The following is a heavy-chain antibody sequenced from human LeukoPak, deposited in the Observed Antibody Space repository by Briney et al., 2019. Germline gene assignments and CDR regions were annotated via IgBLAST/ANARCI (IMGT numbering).Heavy chain of an antibody. D-gene: IGHD3-10*01. CDR2: IYKSGST. CDR1: GESINPYY. V-gene: IGHV4-4*07. J-gene: IGHJ3*02. Sequence: PSETLSLTCTVSGESINPYYWNWIRQPAGKGLEWIGHIYKSGSTNYNPSLKSRVTISVDTSKNQFSLKLSSVTAADTAVYYCARAPIGRDAFDIWGQGTMVTVSS. CDR3: ARAPIGRDAFDI.